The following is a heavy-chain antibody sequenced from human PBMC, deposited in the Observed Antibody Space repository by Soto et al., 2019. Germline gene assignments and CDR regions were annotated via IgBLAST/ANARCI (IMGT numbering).Heavy chain of an antibody. D-gene: IGHD2-15*01. V-gene: IGHV1-69*08. J-gene: IGHJ4*02. CDR2: IIPILGIA. CDR3: ARDGYCSGGSCLNY. CDR1: GGTFSSYT. Sequence: QVQLVQSGAEVKKPGSSVKVSCKASGGTFSSYTISWVRQAPGQGLEWMGRIIPILGIANYAQKFQGRVTITAAKSTSTAYMELSSLRSEDTAVYYCARDGYCSGGSCLNYWCQGTLVTVSS.